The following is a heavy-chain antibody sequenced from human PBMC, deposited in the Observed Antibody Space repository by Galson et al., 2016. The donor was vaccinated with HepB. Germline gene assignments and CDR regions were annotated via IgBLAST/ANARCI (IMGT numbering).Heavy chain of an antibody. CDR2: IIPGNGDT. CDR3: AREGNYYTLDY. Sequence: SVKVSCKASGYTFTNYAIHWVRQAPGQGLEWMGWIIPGNGDTKYSQTFQGRVTIARDTSANTAYMELSSLRSEDTAVYYCAREGNYYTLDYWGQGTLVTVSS. CDR1: GYTFTNYA. D-gene: IGHD1-26*01. J-gene: IGHJ4*02. V-gene: IGHV1-3*01.